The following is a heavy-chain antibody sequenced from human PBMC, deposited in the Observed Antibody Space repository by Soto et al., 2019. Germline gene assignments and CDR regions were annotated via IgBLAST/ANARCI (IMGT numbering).Heavy chain of an antibody. Sequence: SVKVSCKASGGTFSSYTISWVRQAPGQGLEWMGRIIPILGIANYAQKFQGRVTITADKSTSTAYMELSSLRSEDTAVYYCARDPQGDPDAFDIWGQGTMVTVSS. V-gene: IGHV1-69*04. J-gene: IGHJ3*02. CDR2: IIPILGIA. D-gene: IGHD2-21*02. CDR1: GGTFSSYT. CDR3: ARDPQGDPDAFDI.